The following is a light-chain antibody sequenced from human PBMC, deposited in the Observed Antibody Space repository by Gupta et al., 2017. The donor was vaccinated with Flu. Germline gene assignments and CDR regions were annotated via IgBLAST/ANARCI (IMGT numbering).Light chain of an antibody. Sequence: ATLSLSPGERATLSCRASQSVGSSLAWYQQRPGQTPRLLIYDASSRATGIPARFDGSGSGTDFALTISSLEPGDFAVYYCQQRSSWPLTFGGGTKVDIK. CDR2: DAS. CDR3: QQRSSWPLT. CDR1: QSVGSS. V-gene: IGKV3-11*01. J-gene: IGKJ4*01.